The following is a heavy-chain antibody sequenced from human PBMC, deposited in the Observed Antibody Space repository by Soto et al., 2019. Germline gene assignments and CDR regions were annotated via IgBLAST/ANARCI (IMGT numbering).Heavy chain of an antibody. CDR1: GYTLTDFS. CDR3: ATVFSGIELATLDS. CDR2: FSPDDGKP. Sequence: QVQLVQAGAEVKKPGASVKVSCRLSGYTLTDFSINWVRQAPGKGLEWLGGFSPDDGKPVYAQSVQGRVTLTEDTAPDTAYMALYSLRSEDTSIYYCATVFSGIELATLDSWGQGTLVTVSP. D-gene: IGHD1-26*01. V-gene: IGHV1-24*01. J-gene: IGHJ4*02.